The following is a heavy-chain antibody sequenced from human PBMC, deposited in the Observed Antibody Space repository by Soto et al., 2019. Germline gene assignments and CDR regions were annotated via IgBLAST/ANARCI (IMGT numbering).Heavy chain of an antibody. J-gene: IGHJ4*02. Sequence: QAQLQESGPGLVKPSQTLSLTCAVSGASIRSDDYFWSWIRQPPGKGLEWIGYIYHSGDTYYTPSLKSRVNISLDTSKDQFSLNLSSVTAADTAVYYCASSSYYSDSTGYLGTFDYWGQGTLVTVSS. CDR3: ASSSYYSDSTGYLGTFDY. D-gene: IGHD3-22*01. CDR2: IYHSGDT. CDR1: GASIRSDDYF. V-gene: IGHV4-30-4*01.